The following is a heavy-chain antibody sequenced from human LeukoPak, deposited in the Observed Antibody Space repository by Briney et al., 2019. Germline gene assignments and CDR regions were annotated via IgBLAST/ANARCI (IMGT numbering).Heavy chain of an antibody. Sequence: SETLSLTCTVSGGSISSYYWSWTRQPAGKGLEWIGRIYTSGSTNYNPPLKSRVTMSVDTSKNQFSLKLSSVTAADTAVYYCARGTDYYDSSGLTDAFDIWGQGTMVTVSS. D-gene: IGHD3-22*01. CDR2: IYTSGST. V-gene: IGHV4-4*07. J-gene: IGHJ3*02. CDR3: ARGTDYYDSSGLTDAFDI. CDR1: GGSISSYY.